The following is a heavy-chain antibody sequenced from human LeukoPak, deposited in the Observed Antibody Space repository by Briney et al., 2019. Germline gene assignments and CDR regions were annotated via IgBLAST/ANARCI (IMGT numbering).Heavy chain of an antibody. CDR2: ISYDGNNK. CDR1: GFTFYSYA. CDR3: AKDRVGEGVAAIDY. V-gene: IGHV3-30*18. Sequence: GGSLRLSCAASGFTFYSYAMHWVRQAPGKGLEWVADISYDGNNKDYEDSVKGRFTISRDNSKNTVHLHMNSLRTEDTAVYFCAKDRVGEGVAAIDYWGQGTLVTVSS. J-gene: IGHJ4*02. D-gene: IGHD6-19*01.